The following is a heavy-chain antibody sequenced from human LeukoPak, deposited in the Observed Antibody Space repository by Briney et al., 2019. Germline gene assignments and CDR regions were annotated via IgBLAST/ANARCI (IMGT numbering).Heavy chain of an antibody. V-gene: IGHV4-38-2*01. J-gene: IGHJ4*02. D-gene: IGHD4-17*01. CDR1: GYSISSGYY. CDR3: ARHYGGDYVPTFDY. Sequence: PSVTLSLTCAVSGYSISSGYYWGWIRQPPGKGLEWIGSIYHSGSTYYNPSLKSRVTISVDTSKNQFSLKLSSVTAADAAVYYCARHYGGDYVPTFDYWGQGTLVTVSS. CDR2: IYHSGST.